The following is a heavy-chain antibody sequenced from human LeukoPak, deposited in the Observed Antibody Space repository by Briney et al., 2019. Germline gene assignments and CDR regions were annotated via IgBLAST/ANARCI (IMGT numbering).Heavy chain of an antibody. V-gene: IGHV4-30-2*01. J-gene: IGHJ4*02. CDR2: IYHSGST. CDR3: ARAGDSGSYYFDY. D-gene: IGHD1-26*01. CDR1: GGSISSGGYS. Sequence: SETLSLTCAVSGGSISSGGYSGSWIRQPPGKGLEWIGYIYHSGSTYYNPSLKSRVTISVDRSKNQFSLKLSSVTAADTAVYYCARAGDSGSYYFDYWGQGTLVTVSS.